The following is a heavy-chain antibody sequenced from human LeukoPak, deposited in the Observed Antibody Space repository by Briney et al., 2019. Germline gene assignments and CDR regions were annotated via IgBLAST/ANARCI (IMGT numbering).Heavy chain of an antibody. V-gene: IGHV3-9*01. CDR3: AKASLVVDYYYYYGMDV. Sequence: GGFLRLSCAASGFTFDDYAMHWVRQAPGKGLEWVSGISWNSGSIGYADSVKGRFTISRDNAKNSLYLQMNSLRAEDTALYYCAKASLVVDYYYYYGMDVWGQGTMVTVSS. D-gene: IGHD2-15*01. J-gene: IGHJ6*02. CDR2: ISWNSGSI. CDR1: GFTFDDYA.